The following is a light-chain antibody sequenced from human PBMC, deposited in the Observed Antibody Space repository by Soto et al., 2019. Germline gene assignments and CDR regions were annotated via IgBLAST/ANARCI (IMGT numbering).Light chain of an antibody. CDR2: GVS. CDR1: QGPSSSY. J-gene: IGKJ1*01. V-gene: IGKV3-20*01. CDR3: QHYGTSPLT. Sequence: EFVLTQSPGTLSLSPGERATLSCRASQGPSSSYFAWYQQKPGQAPRLLIYGVSSRATGIPDRFSGSGSGTDFTLTISRLEPEDFAVYFCQHYGTSPLTFGQGTKVEIK.